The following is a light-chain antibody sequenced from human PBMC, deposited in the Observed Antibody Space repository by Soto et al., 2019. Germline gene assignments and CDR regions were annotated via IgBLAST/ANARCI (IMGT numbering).Light chain of an antibody. J-gene: IGKJ4*01. CDR2: GAS. CDR3: QQYHTWPIT. Sequence: DIVMTQYPATLSVAPGERVTSSCRASQGVRRKLAWYQHQPGQAPRLLISGASTGATGIPARFSGSESGTEFTLTISSLQSEDCAIYYCQQYHTWPITFGGGTKVDI. CDR1: QGVRRK. V-gene: IGKV3-15*01.